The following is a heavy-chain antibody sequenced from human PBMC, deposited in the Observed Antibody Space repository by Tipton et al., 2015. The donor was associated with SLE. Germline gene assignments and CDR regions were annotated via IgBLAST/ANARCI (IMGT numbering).Heavy chain of an antibody. D-gene: IGHD3-22*01. Sequence: LRLSCTVSGGSISSYYWSWIRQPPGKGLEWIGYIYYSGSTNYNPSLKSRVTISVDTSKNQFSLKLSSVTAADTAVYYCARGIVVVIMDWFDPWGQGTLVTVSS. J-gene: IGHJ5*02. CDR2: IYYSGST. CDR3: ARGIVVVIMDWFDP. CDR1: GGSISSYY. V-gene: IGHV4-59*12.